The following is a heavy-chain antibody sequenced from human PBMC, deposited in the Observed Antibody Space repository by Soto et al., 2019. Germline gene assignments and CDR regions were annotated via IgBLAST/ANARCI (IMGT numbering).Heavy chain of an antibody. V-gene: IGHV4-30-4*01. CDR1: GGSISSGDYY. CDR3: ASVVRFCSSPSCRGRNWFDP. CDR2: MFYTGTT. Sequence: QVQLQESGPGLVKPSQTLYLTCSVSGGSISSGDYYWSWIRQPPGKGLEWIGYMFYTGTTYYNPSLKSRITISMDTSKNQFSLRLTSVTAADTAEYHCASVVRFCSSPSCRGRNWFDPWGQGTRVTVSS. J-gene: IGHJ5*02. D-gene: IGHD2-2*01.